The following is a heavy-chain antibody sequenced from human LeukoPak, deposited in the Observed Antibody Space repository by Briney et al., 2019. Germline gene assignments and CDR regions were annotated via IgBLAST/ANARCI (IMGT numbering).Heavy chain of an antibody. J-gene: IGHJ5*02. Sequence: SETLSLTCTVSGGSISSYYWSWIRQPPGKGLEWIGYIYYSGSTNYNPSPKSRVTISLDTSKNQFSLKLSSVTAADTAVYYCASGGYCSTTSCYPNWFDPWGQGTLVTVSS. CDR1: GGSISSYY. CDR2: IYYSGST. CDR3: ASGGYCSTTSCYPNWFDP. V-gene: IGHV4-59*08. D-gene: IGHD2-2*01.